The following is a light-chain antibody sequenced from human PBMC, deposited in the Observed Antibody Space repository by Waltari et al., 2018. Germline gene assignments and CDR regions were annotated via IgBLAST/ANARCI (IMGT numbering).Light chain of an antibody. CDR1: SSNLGSNF. J-gene: IGLJ2*01. Sequence: QAVLTQPPSASGPPGQRVSISCSGGSSNLGSNFVYWYQQLPGMAPKLLIYKNNQRPAWVPDRFSGSKSGTSASLVISGLRSEDEAHYYCTAWDDSLTGVLFGEGTKLTV. V-gene: IGLV1-47*01. CDR3: TAWDDSLTGVL. CDR2: KNN.